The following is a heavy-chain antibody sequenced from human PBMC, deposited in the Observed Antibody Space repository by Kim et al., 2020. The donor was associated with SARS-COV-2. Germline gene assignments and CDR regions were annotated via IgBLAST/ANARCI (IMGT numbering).Heavy chain of an antibody. J-gene: IGHJ6*02. V-gene: IGHV3-23*01. CDR1: GFTFSSYA. CDR2: ISGSGGST. Sequence: GGSLRLSCAASGFTFSSYAMSWVRQAPGKGLEWVSAISGSGGSTYYADSVKGRFTISRDNSKNTLYLQMNSLRAEDTAVYYCAKDFPPGNYVPGYYYGMDVWGQGTTVTVSS. D-gene: IGHD4-4*01. CDR3: AKDFPPGNYVPGYYYGMDV.